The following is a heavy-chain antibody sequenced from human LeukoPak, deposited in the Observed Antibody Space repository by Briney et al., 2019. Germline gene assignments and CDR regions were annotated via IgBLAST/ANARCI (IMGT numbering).Heavy chain of an antibody. CDR3: ARLNNYGDYGS. J-gene: IGHJ5*02. V-gene: IGHV4-59*08. D-gene: IGHD4-17*01. CDR2: IYYSGST. Sequence: SDTLSLTCTVSGGSISSYYWSWIRQPPGKGLEWIGYIYYSGSTNYNPSLKSRVTISVDTSKNQFSLKLSSVTAADTAVYYCARLNNYGDYGSWGQGTLVTVSS. CDR1: GGSISSYY.